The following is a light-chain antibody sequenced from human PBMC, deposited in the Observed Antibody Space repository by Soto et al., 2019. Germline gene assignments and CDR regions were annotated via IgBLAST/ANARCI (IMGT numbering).Light chain of an antibody. J-gene: IGKJ5*01. CDR2: GAS. CDR1: QSVSSSY. Sequence: EIVLTQSQGTLSLSTGERATLSCLASQSVSSSYLAWYQQKPGQAPRLLTYGASSRATGIPDRFSGSGSGTDFTLTISRLEPEDFAVYYCQQHGTSPITFGQGTLLEI. V-gene: IGKV3-20*01. CDR3: QQHGTSPIT.